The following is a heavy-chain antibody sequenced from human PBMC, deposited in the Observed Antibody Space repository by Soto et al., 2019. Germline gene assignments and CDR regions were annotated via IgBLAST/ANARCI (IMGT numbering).Heavy chain of an antibody. CDR1: GGSLSNYG. CDR3: ARGDATKIVVTTYYAMDV. V-gene: IGHV1-69*12. D-gene: IGHD3-22*01. J-gene: IGHJ6*02. Sequence: QVQLVQSGAEVKKPGSSVKVSCKASGGSLSNYGISWVRQAPGQGLEWMGAIIPVFGTPNYAQKFQDRVTITADESTTTVYMEVRSLTSEDTAVYYCARGDATKIVVTTYYAMDVLGQGTTVTVSS. CDR2: IIPVFGTP.